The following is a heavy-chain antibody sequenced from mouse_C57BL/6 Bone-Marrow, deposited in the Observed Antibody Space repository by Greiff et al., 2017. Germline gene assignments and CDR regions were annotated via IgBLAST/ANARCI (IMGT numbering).Heavy chain of an antibody. CDR3: ARHDGYPYYAMDY. D-gene: IGHD2-3*01. J-gene: IGHJ4*01. CDR2: ISYDGSN. CDR1: GYSITSGYY. V-gene: IGHV3-6*01. Sequence: EVQLQESGPGLVKPSQSLSLTCSVTGYSITSGYYWNWIRQFQGNKLEWMGYISYDGSNNYNPSLKNRISITRDTSKNQFFLKLNSVTTEDTATYYCARHDGYPYYAMDYWGQGTSVTVSS.